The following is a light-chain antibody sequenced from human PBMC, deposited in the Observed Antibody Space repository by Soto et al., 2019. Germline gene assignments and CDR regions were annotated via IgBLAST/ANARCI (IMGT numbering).Light chain of an antibody. V-gene: IGKV3-20*01. CDR2: AAS. Sequence: EIVLTQSPGTLSLSPGERATLSCRASQSIGSSYLAWYQQKPGQAPRLLIYAASSRATGIPDRFSGSGSGTDFTLTISRLEPEDFVVYYCQQYGSSSYTFGQGTQLEIK. CDR1: QSIGSSY. CDR3: QQYGSSSYT. J-gene: IGKJ2*01.